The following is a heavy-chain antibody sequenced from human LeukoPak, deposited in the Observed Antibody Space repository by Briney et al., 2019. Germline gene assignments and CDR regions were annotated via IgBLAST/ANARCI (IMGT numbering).Heavy chain of an antibody. CDR3: ARSLRFLEWLKNFDY. CDR1: GFTFSDYY. CDR2: ISSSGSSI. Sequence: GGSLRLSCAASGFTFSDYYMRWIRQAPGKGLEWISYISSSGSSIYYADSVKGRFTISRDNAKNSLYLQMNSLRAEDTAVYYCARSLRFLEWLKNFDYWGQGTLVTVSS. J-gene: IGHJ4*02. V-gene: IGHV3-11*01. D-gene: IGHD3-3*01.